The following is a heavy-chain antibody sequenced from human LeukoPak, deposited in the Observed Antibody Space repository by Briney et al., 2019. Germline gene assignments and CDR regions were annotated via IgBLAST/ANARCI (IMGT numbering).Heavy chain of an antibody. CDR3: ARVWFGELWDPFDY. CDR1: GFTFDDYG. CDR2: ISGSGGST. Sequence: GGSLRLSCAASGFTFDDYGMSWVRQAPGKGLEWVSAISGSGGSTYYADSVKGRFTISRDNSKNTLYLQMNSLRAEDTAVYYCARVWFGELWDPFDYWGQGTLVTVSS. J-gene: IGHJ4*02. D-gene: IGHD3-10*01. V-gene: IGHV3-23*01.